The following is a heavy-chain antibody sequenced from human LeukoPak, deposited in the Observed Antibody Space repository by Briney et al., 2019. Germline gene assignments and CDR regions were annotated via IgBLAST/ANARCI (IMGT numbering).Heavy chain of an antibody. J-gene: IGHJ5*02. V-gene: IGHV4-39*01. CDR1: GGSTSSNNYY. CDR2: FYYSGST. CDR3: ARHALGYCSSSSCTSNWFDP. D-gene: IGHD2-2*01. Sequence: SETLSLTCTVSGGSTSSNNYYWGWIRQPPGKGLEWIGSFYYSGSTYYNPSLESRVTFSVDTSKNQFSLNLTSVTAADTAVYYCARHALGYCSSSSCTSNWFDPWGQGTLVTVSS.